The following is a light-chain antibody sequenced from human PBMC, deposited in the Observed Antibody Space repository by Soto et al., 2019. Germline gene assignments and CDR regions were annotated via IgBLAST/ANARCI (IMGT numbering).Light chain of an antibody. CDR2: GAS. J-gene: IGKJ1*01. V-gene: IGKV3-15*01. Sequence: EIVMPQSPATLSVSPGERATLSCRASQSVSGNLAWYQQKPGQATRLLIYGASTRATAIPARFSGSGSGTEFTLTISSLQSEDFAVYYCQQYNTLPPAFGQGTKVEI. CDR3: QQYNTLPPA. CDR1: QSVSGN.